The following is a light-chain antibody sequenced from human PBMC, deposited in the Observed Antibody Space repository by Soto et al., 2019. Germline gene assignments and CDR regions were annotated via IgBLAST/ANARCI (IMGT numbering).Light chain of an antibody. CDR3: SSDTSSIL. CDR2: DVS. Sequence: QSVLTQPASVSGSPGQSITISCTGTSSDVGGYNYVSWYQQHPGNATKLMIYDVSNRPSGVSNRFSGSKSGNTASLTISRLHAEDEADYYCSSDTSSILFGGGTKLTVL. J-gene: IGLJ2*01. V-gene: IGLV2-14*01. CDR1: SSDVGGYNY.